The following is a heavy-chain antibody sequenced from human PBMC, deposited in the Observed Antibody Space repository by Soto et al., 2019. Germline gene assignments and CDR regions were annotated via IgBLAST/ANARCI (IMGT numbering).Heavy chain of an antibody. CDR1: GYTFTSDA. D-gene: IGHD6-25*01. J-gene: IGHJ5*02. CDR2: INAGNGNT. CDR3: ARDLKGSLPADP. Sequence: GASVKVSCKASGYTFTSDAMHWVRQAPGQRLEWMGWINAGNGNTKYSQKFQGRVTITRDTSASTAYMELSSLRSEDTAVYYCARDLKGSLPADPWGQGTPVTVSS. V-gene: IGHV1-3*01.